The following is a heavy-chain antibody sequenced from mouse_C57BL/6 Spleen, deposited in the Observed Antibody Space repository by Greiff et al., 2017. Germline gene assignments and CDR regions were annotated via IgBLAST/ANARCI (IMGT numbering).Heavy chain of an antibody. CDR1: GYTFTDYY. V-gene: IGHV1-76*01. D-gene: IGHD2-4*01. Sequence: VKLVESGAELVRPGASVKLSCKASGYTFTDYYINWVKQRPGQGLEWIARIYPGSGNTYYNEKFKGKATLTAEKSSSTAYMQLSSLTSEDAAVYFCAREGDDYDGDFDYWGQGTTLTVSS. J-gene: IGHJ2*01. CDR3: AREGDDYDGDFDY. CDR2: IYPGSGNT.